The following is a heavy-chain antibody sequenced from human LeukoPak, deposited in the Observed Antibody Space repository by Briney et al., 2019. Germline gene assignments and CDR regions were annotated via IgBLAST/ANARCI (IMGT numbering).Heavy chain of an antibody. CDR1: GFTFSSYA. D-gene: IGHD6-6*01. CDR3: AKVGAARRRYYFDY. Sequence: GGSLRLSCAASGFTFSSYAISWVRQAPGKGLEWVSAINGSGGSTYYADSVKGRFTTSRDNSKNTLYLQMNSLRAEDTAVYYCAKVGAARRRYYFDYWGQGTLVTVSS. V-gene: IGHV3-23*01. CDR2: INGSGGST. J-gene: IGHJ4*02.